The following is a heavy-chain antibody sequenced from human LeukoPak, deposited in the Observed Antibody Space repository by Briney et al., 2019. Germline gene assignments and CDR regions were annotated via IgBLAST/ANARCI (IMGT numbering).Heavy chain of an antibody. CDR1: GYTFTRYY. CDR2: IKPNNGGT. Sequence: ASVKVSCKASGYTFTRYYIHWVRQAPGQELEWMGWIKPNNGGTNYAQKFQGRVTMTRDTSISTAYMELSRLRSEDTAVYYCARARGDIVVVPAAIWFDPWGQGTLVTVSS. D-gene: IGHD2-2*01. CDR3: ARARGDIVVVPAAIWFDP. V-gene: IGHV1-2*02. J-gene: IGHJ5*02.